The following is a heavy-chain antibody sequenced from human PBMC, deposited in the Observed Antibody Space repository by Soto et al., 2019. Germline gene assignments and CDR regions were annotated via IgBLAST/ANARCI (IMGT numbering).Heavy chain of an antibody. Sequence: EVQLVESGGGLVQPGGSLRLSCAASGFTFSSYWMSWVRQAPGKGLEWVANIKQDGSEKYYVDSVKGRFTISRDNAKNSLYLQMNSLRAEDTAVYYCARDRSSSWYRLGENWFDPWGQGTLVTVSP. CDR2: IKQDGSEK. CDR3: ARDRSSSWYRLGENWFDP. V-gene: IGHV3-7*03. D-gene: IGHD6-13*01. CDR1: GFTFSSYW. J-gene: IGHJ5*02.